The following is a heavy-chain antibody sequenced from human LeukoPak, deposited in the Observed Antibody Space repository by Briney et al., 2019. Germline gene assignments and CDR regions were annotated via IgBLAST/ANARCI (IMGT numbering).Heavy chain of an antibody. CDR3: AREKGVGSGSYNWFDP. Sequence: SETLSLTCAVYGGSFSGYYWSWIRQPPGKGLEWIGEINHSGSTNYNPSLKSRVTISVDTSKNQFSLKLSSVTAADTVVYYCAREKGVGSGSYNWFDPWGQGTLVTVSS. V-gene: IGHV4-34*01. CDR1: GGSFSGYY. D-gene: IGHD3-10*01. J-gene: IGHJ5*02. CDR2: INHSGST.